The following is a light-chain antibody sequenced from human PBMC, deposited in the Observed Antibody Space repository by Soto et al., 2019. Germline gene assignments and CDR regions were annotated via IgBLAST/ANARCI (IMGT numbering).Light chain of an antibody. V-gene: IGKV1-39*01. Sequence: DIQMTQSPSSLSASVGERVTITCRASQSISSYLNGYQQKPGKAPKLLIYAASSLQSGVPSMFIGSGSGTDFTLTISSLQPEDFATYYCQQSYSTPWTFGQGTKVEIK. CDR2: AAS. J-gene: IGKJ1*01. CDR3: QQSYSTPWT. CDR1: QSISSY.